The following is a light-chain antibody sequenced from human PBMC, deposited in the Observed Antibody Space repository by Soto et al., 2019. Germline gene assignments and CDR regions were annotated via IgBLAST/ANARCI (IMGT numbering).Light chain of an antibody. V-gene: IGKV3-11*01. CDR1: QSVSSY. J-gene: IGKJ5*01. CDR2: DAS. Sequence: EIVLTQSPPTLSLSPGERATLFCRASQSVSSYFAWYQQKPGQAPNLLIYDASNRATGIPARFSGSGSGTDFTLTISSLEPEDFAVYYCQQRSNWPLTFGQGTRLEIK. CDR3: QQRSNWPLT.